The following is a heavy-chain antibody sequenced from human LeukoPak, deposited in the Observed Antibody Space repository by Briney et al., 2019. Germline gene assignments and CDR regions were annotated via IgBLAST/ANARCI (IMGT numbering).Heavy chain of an antibody. V-gene: IGHV3-48*02. CDR2: ITASGTAM. CDR1: GFTFSNYA. Sequence: GGSLRLSCAASGFTFSNYAMSWVRQAPGKGLEWVSHITASGTAMFYADSVKGRFTISKDNAKNSLYLQMNSLRDEDTAVYYCASSGSYRFDYWGQGTLVTVSS. J-gene: IGHJ4*02. CDR3: ASSGSYRFDY. D-gene: IGHD1-26*01.